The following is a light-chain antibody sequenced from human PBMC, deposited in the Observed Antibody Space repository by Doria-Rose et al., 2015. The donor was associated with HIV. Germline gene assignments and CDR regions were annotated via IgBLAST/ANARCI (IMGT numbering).Light chain of an antibody. V-gene: IGKV4-1*01. CDR1: QSLLYTSKNY. CDR2: WAS. Sequence: DIRMTQSPESLGMSLGERATLNYKSNQSLLYTSKNYLAWYQQKPGQPPKLLTYWASTRQSGVPARFSGSGSGTDFTLTISSLEAEDVAVYYCQQYYDTPSFGPGTTVDIK. J-gene: IGKJ3*01. CDR3: QQYYDTPS.